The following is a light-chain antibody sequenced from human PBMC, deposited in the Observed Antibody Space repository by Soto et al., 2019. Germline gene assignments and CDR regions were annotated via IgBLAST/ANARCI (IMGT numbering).Light chain of an antibody. CDR1: QNVKNNY. CDR2: GAS. J-gene: IGKJ4*01. Sequence: EIVLTQSPGTVSLSPGERATLSCRASQNVKNNYLAWYQQKPGQAPRLLIYGASSRATGIPDRFSGSGSGTDFTLTISRLEPEDFAVYSCQQYGSFPLTFGGGTKVETK. CDR3: QQYGSFPLT. V-gene: IGKV3-20*01.